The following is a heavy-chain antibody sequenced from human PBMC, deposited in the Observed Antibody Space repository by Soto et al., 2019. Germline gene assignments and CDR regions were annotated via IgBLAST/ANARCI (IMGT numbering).Heavy chain of an antibody. CDR1: GYPFTSYE. V-gene: IGHV1-8*01. J-gene: IGHJ5*02. CDR3: ARDFGVYNWFEP. CDR2: MSPHSGKT. D-gene: IGHD4-17*01. Sequence: QVHLVQSGAEVKKPGASVKVSCEASGYPFTSYEINWVRQATGQGLEWMGWMSPHSGKTGCAQKFQGRVTMTTNTSINTVYMELSGLRSEDTAVYFCARDFGVYNWFEPWGQGTLVTVSS.